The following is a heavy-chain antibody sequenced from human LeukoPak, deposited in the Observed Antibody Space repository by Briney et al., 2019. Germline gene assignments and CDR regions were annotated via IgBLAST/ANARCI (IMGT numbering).Heavy chain of an antibody. J-gene: IGHJ3*02. CDR2: IYYSGST. CDR1: GGSISSSSYY. Sequence: SETLSLTCTVSGGSISSSSYYWGWIRQPPGKGLEWIGYIYYSGSTNYNPSLKSRVTISVDTSKNQFSLKLSSVTAADTAVYYCARDRTPWGSGPHDAFDIWGQGTMVTVSS. V-gene: IGHV4-61*01. D-gene: IGHD3-10*01. CDR3: ARDRTPWGSGPHDAFDI.